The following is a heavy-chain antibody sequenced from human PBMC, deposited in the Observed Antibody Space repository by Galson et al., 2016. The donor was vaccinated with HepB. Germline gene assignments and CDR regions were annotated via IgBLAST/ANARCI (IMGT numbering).Heavy chain of an antibody. CDR3: ASYYDNDYWYFDL. CDR1: GGSISRSNW. Sequence: ETLSLTCDVSGGSISRSNWKSWVRQIPGKGLEWIGQTYHSGTTNYNPSLKSRVTMSVDKSNKQFSLNLRSVTAADTAVYYCASYYDNDYWYFDLWGRGTLVTVSS. CDR2: TYHSGTT. J-gene: IGHJ2*01. V-gene: IGHV4-4*02. D-gene: IGHD3-22*01.